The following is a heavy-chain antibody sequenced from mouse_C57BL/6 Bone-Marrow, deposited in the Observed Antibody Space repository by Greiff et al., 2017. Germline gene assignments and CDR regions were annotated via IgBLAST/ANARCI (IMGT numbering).Heavy chain of an antibody. J-gene: IGHJ2*01. V-gene: IGHV8-8*01. CDR3: ARRTRLRPFDY. CDR2: IWWDDDK. Sequence: QVTLKESGPGILQPSQTLSLTCSFSGFSLSTFGMGVGWIRKPLGKGLEWLAHIWWDDDKYYNPALKSRLTISKDTSKNQVFLKISNVDTADTATYYCARRTRLRPFDYWGQGTTLTVSS. CDR1: GFSLSTFGMG. D-gene: IGHD1-1*01.